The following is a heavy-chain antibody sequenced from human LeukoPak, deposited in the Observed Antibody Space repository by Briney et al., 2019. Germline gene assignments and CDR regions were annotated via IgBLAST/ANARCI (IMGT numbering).Heavy chain of an antibody. J-gene: IGHJ6*03. D-gene: IGHD3-3*01. CDR3: ATSLRFFRYYYMDV. CDR2: ISAYNGNT. Sequence: GALVKVSCKASGYTFTSYGISWVRQAPGQGLEWMGWISAYNGNTNYAQKLQGRVTMTTDTSTSTAYMELRSLRSDDTAVYYCATSLRFFRYYYMDVWGKGTTVTVSS. CDR1: GYTFTSYG. V-gene: IGHV1-18*01.